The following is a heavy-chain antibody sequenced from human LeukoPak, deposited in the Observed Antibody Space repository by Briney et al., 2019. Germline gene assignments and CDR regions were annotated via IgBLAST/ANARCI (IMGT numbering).Heavy chain of an antibody. CDR2: ISGSGGST. CDR1: GFTFSSYA. CDR3: AKDRASSSTGSDY. D-gene: IGHD6-6*01. Sequence: PGGSLRLSCAAAGFTFSSYAMSWVRQAPGKGLEWVSAISGSGGSTYYADSVKGRFTISRDNSKNTLYLQMNSLRAEDTAVYYCAKDRASSSTGSDYWGQGTLVTVSS. V-gene: IGHV3-23*01. J-gene: IGHJ4*02.